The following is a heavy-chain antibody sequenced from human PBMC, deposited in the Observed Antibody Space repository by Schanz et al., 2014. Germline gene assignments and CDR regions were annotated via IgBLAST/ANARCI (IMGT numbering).Heavy chain of an antibody. CDR2: ISVYTGNT. J-gene: IGHJ5*02. D-gene: IGHD3-9*01. CDR3: AKAEYDILTDSYSRLDP. Sequence: QVQLVQSGAEVKKPGASVRVSCKASGYTFTTYAMSWVRQAPGQGLEWEGWISVYTGNTKYGQKVQGRVTMTANTSTSTAYMELRSLRSDDTAVYYCAKAEYDILTDSYSRLDPWGQGTLVTVSS. V-gene: IGHV1-18*01. CDR1: GYTFTTYA.